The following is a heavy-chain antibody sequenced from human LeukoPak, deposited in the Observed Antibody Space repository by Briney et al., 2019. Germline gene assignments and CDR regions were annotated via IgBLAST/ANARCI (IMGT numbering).Heavy chain of an antibody. CDR2: IYYSGST. D-gene: IGHD3-3*01. J-gene: IGHJ4*02. CDR1: GGSISSYY. CDR3: ARSPLEGYDFWSGYLYYFDY. Sequence: SETLSLTCTVSGGSISSYYWSWIRQPPGKGLEWIGYIYYSGSTNYNPSLKSRVTISVDTSKNQFSLKLSSVTAAGTAVYYCARSPLEGYDFWSGYLYYFDYWGQGTLVTVSS. V-gene: IGHV4-59*01.